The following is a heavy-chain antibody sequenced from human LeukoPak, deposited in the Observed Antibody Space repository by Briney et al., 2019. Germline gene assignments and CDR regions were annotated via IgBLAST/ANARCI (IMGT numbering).Heavy chain of an antibody. Sequence: SETLSLTCTVFGDSIGTCYWSWIRQSAGKGLEGIGRFYTSGSANYNPSLKSRATMSVDTSKTQFLLKLISVTAADTAIYYCTRGYRGLPDFEYWGQGILVTVSS. J-gene: IGHJ4*02. D-gene: IGHD1-26*01. CDR1: GDSIGTCY. CDR3: TRGYRGLPDFEY. CDR2: FYTSGSA. V-gene: IGHV4-4*07.